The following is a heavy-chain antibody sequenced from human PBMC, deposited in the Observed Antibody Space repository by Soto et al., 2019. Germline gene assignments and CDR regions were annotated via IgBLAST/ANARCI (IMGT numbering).Heavy chain of an antibody. Sequence: SETLSLTCAVSGGSISSSNWWSWVRQPPGKGLEWIGEIYHSGSTNYNPSLKSRVTISVDKSKNQFSLKLSSVTASDTAVYYCARDRVAVAAYGMDVWGQGNTVTVSS. CDR2: IYHSGST. V-gene: IGHV4-4*02. J-gene: IGHJ6*02. CDR3: ARDRVAVAAYGMDV. CDR1: GGSISSSNW. D-gene: IGHD6-19*01.